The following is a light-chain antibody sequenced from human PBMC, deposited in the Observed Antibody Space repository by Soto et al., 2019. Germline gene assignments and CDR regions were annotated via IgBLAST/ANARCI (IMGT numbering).Light chain of an antibody. Sequence: EIVLTQSPGTLSLSPGERATLSCMASQSVSSSYLAWYQQKPGQAPRLLIYGASTKATGIPARFSGSGSGTEFTLTISSLQSEDFAVYYCQQYNNWPLITFGQGTRLEIK. CDR3: QQYNNWPLIT. CDR2: GAS. V-gene: IGKV3-15*01. CDR1: QSVSSSY. J-gene: IGKJ5*01.